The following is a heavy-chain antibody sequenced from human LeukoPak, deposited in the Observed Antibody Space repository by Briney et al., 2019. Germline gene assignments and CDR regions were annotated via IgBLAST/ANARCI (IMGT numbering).Heavy chain of an antibody. CDR1: GYSISSGYY. J-gene: IGHJ5*02. V-gene: IGHV4-38-2*01. CDR2: IYHSGST. D-gene: IGHD3-9*01. Sequence: SETLSLTCAVSGYSISSGYYWGWIRQPPGKGLEWIGSIYHSGSTYYNPSLKSRVTISVDTSKNQFSLKLSSVTAADTAVYYCSRQSNAGIRYFDWYRQDNWFDPWGQGTLVTVSS. CDR3: SRQSNAGIRYFDWYRQDNWFDP.